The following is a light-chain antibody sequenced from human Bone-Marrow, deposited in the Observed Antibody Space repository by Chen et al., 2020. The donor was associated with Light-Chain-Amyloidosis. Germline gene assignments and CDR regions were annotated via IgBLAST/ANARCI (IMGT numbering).Light chain of an antibody. Sequence: SDSLTHPPSVSVSPGPTARITCSGDDLPTKYAYWYQQKPGQAPVLVIHRDTERPSGISERFSGSSSGTTATLTISGVQAEDEADYHCQSADSSGTYEVIFGGGTKLTVL. CDR1: DLPTKY. CDR3: QSADSSGTYEVI. CDR2: RDT. J-gene: IGLJ2*01. V-gene: IGLV3-25*03.